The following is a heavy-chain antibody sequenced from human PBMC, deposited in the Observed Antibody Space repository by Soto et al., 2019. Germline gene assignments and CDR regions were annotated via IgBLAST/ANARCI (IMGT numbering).Heavy chain of an antibody. V-gene: IGHV4-59*08. D-gene: IGHD2-2*01. Sequence: QVQLQESGPGLVKPSETLSLTCTVSGGSMSSYYWSWIRQPPGKGLEWIGYIYYSGSTNYNPSLKSRVIISVDTSKKQFSLKLSSVTAADTAVYYCASWGVYCTSTSCFERWFDPWGQGILVTVSS. CDR1: GGSMSSYY. J-gene: IGHJ5*02. CDR3: ASWGVYCTSTSCFERWFDP. CDR2: IYYSGST.